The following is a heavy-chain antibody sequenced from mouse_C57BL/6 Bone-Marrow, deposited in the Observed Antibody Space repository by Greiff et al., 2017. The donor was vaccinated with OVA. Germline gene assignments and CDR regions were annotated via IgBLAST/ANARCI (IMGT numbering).Heavy chain of an antibody. CDR1: GYAFTNYL. V-gene: IGHV1-54*01. CDR2: INPGSGGT. J-gene: IGHJ2*01. Sequence: QVQLKESGAELVRPGTSVKVSCKASGYAFTNYLIEWVKQRPGQGLEWIGVINPGSGGTNYNEKFKGKATLTADKSSSTAYMQLSSLTSEDSAVYFCARGGSYWGQGTTLTVSP. CDR3: ARGGSY.